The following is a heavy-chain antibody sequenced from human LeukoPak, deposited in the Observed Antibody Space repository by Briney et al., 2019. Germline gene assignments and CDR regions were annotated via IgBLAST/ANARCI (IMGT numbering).Heavy chain of an antibody. CDR1: GFTFSIYA. CDR2: ISGSGGST. Sequence: PGGSLRLSCAASGFTFSIYAMSWVPQAPGKGLEWVSAISGSGGSTYYADSVKGRFTISRDNSKNTLYLQMNSLRSEATAVYYCAKDRTAMIESWGQRTFVTVSS. V-gene: IGHV3-23*01. J-gene: IGHJ4*02. D-gene: IGHD2-21*02. CDR3: AKDRTAMIES.